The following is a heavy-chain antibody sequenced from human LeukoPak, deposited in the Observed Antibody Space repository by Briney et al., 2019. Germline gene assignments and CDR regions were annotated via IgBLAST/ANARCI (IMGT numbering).Heavy chain of an antibody. Sequence: SETLSLTCTVSGGSISSGGYYWSWIRQHPGKGLEWIGYIYYSGSTYYNPSLKSRLTISVDTSKNQFSLNLSSVTAADTAVYYCATARNCGGNYRWGQGTLVTVSS. CDR2: IYYSGST. CDR1: GGSISSGGYY. D-gene: IGHD4-23*01. J-gene: IGHJ4*02. V-gene: IGHV4-31*03. CDR3: ATARNCGGNYR.